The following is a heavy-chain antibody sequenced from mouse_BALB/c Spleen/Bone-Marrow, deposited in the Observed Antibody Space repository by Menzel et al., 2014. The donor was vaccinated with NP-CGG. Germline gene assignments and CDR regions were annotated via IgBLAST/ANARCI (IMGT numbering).Heavy chain of an antibody. Sequence: VQLQQSGAELVKPGASVKLSCTASGFNIKDTYMHWVKQRPEQGLEWIGRVDPANGNTKYDPKFQGKATITADTSSNTAYLQLSSLTSEDTAVYYCARWEYYAMDYWGQGTSVTVSS. CDR3: ARWEYYAMDY. J-gene: IGHJ4*01. CDR1: GFNIKDTY. CDR2: VDPANGNT. D-gene: IGHD4-1*01. V-gene: IGHV14-3*02.